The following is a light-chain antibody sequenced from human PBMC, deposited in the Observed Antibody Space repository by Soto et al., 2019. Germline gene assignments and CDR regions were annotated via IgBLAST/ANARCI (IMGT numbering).Light chain of an antibody. CDR1: SSDVGGYNR. CDR2: DVT. J-gene: IGLJ2*01. V-gene: IGLV2-11*01. Sequence: QSVLTQPTSVSGSPGQSVTISCTGTSSDVGGYNRVSWYQQPPGTAPKLIIYDVTKRPSGVPDRFSGSKSGNTASLTISGLQAEDEADYYCCSYAGSYSWIFGGGTKLTVL. CDR3: CSYAGSYSWI.